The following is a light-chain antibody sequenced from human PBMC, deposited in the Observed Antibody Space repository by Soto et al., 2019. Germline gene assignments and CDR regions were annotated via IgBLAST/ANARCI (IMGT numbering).Light chain of an antibody. CDR2: GAS. V-gene: IGKV3-15*01. Sequence: ETVMTQSPATLSVSPGERVTLSCRASESVSTYLAWYQQKPGQAPGLLIYGASARATGIPARFSGSGSGTEFTLIISNLQPEDFALYYCHQYLNWPQAFVQGTKVEIK. CDR3: HQYLNWPQA. J-gene: IGKJ1*01. CDR1: ESVSTY.